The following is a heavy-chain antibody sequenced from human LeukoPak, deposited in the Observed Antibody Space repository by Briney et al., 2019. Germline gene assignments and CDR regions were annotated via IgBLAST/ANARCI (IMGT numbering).Heavy chain of an antibody. V-gene: IGHV4-34*01. D-gene: IGHD6-13*01. J-gene: IGHJ4*02. CDR2: INHSGST. Sequence: SETLSLTCAVYGGSFSGYYWSWVRQPPGKGLEWIGEINHSGSTNYNPSLKSRVTISIDTSKNQFSLKLSSVTAADTALYYCARGPGTWYYYWGQGTLVTVSS. CDR1: GGSFSGYY. CDR3: ARGPGTWYYY.